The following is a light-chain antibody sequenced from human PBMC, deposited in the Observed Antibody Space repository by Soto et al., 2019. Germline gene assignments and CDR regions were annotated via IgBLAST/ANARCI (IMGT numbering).Light chain of an antibody. CDR3: CSYAGSVV. CDR1: SSDVGSYNL. V-gene: IGLV2-23*01. J-gene: IGLJ2*01. Sequence: QSALTQPASVSGSPGQSITIACTGTSSDVGSYNLVSWYQQHPGKAPKLMIYEGSKRPSGVSNRFSGSKSGNTASLTISGLQAEHEADYYCCSYAGSVVFGGGTKVTVL. CDR2: EGS.